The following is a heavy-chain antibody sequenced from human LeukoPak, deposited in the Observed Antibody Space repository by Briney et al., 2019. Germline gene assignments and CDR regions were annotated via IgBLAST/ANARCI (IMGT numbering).Heavy chain of an antibody. Sequence: GESLKISWKGSGYSFNNIWIGWGRQMPGKGLEWMGIIYPGGSDNNYRPSFQGQVTISANNSISTAYLQRSRLKASDTAMYYLSSAGSSSDYYYFSACEIWGQRTMVTVSS. CDR3: SSAGSSSDYYYFSACEI. J-gene: IGHJ3*02. CDR1: GYSFNNIW. D-gene: IGHD3-22*01. CDR2: IYPGGSDN. V-gene: IGHV5-51*01.